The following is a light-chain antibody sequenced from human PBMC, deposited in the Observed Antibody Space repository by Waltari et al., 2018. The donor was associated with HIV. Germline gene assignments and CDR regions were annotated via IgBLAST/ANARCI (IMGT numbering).Light chain of an antibody. V-gene: IGLV3-1*01. CDR3: QAWDSSAVV. CDR2: QDT. J-gene: IGLJ2*01. CDR1: KLGDNY. Sequence: SYELTQPPSVSVSPGQTATITCSGDKLGDNYVSWYQQRPGQSPVLVIYQDTGRPSGIPELLSGSNSGNTATLTISGTQAMDEADYYCQAWDSSAVVFGGGTKLTVL.